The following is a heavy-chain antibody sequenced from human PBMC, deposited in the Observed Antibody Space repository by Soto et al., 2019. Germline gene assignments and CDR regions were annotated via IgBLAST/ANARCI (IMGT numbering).Heavy chain of an antibody. V-gene: IGHV3-23*01. D-gene: IGHD3-22*01. J-gene: IGHJ4*02. CDR3: AKEAPFSGWLSDC. CDR2: IGGSGGGT. Sequence: EVQLLESGGGLVHPGGSLRLSCAASGFTFRMYAMSWVRQAPGKGLEWVSTIGGSGGGTSYADIVRGRFTISRDDSPNTLFLPMTSLRIEDTAVYYCAKEAPFSGWLSDCWGQGTLVTVSS. CDR1: GFTFRMYA.